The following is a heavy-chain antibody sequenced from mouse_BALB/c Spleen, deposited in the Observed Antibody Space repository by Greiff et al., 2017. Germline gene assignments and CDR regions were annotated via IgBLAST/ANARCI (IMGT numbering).Heavy chain of an antibody. V-gene: IGHV2-9*02. J-gene: IGHJ4*01. CDR2: IWAGGST. CDR1: GFSLTSYG. CDR3: ARDRGGKGYYAMDY. D-gene: IGHD2-1*01. Sequence: VMLVESGPGLVAPSQSLSITCTVSGFSLTSYGVHWVRQPPGKGLEWLGVIWAGGSTNYNSALMSRLSISKDNSKSQVFLKMNSLQTDDTAMYYCARDRGGKGYYAMDYWGQGTSVTVSS.